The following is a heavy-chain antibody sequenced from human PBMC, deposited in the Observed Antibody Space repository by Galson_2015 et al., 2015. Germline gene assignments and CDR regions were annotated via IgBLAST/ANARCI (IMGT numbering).Heavy chain of an antibody. V-gene: IGHV3-23*01. Sequence: SLRLSCAASGFNFSAYAMSWARHVPEKGLEWVSAISARGDRTFYADSVEGRFTISRDNSKTTLYLQLTNLRGEDSAIYYCVKDMGSSRGYYDSWGQGALVTVSA. D-gene: IGHD6-13*01. CDR3: VKDMGSSRGYYDS. J-gene: IGHJ4*02. CDR1: GFNFSAYA. CDR2: ISARGDRT.